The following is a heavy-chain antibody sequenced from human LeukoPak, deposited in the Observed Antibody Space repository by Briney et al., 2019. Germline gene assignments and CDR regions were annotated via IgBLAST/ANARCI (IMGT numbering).Heavy chain of an antibody. J-gene: IGHJ4*02. D-gene: IGHD3-9*01. Sequence: ASVKVSCKASGHTFTSYDINWVRQATGQGLEWMGWMNPNSGNTGYAQKFQGRVTMTRNTSISTAYMELSSLRSEDTAVYYCARGIGYFDWSEPDYWGQGTLVTVSS. CDR1: GHTFTSYD. CDR3: ARGIGYFDWSEPDY. CDR2: MNPNSGNT. V-gene: IGHV1-8*01.